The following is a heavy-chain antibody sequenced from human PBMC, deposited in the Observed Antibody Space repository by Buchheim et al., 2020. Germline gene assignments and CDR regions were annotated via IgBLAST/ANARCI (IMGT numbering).Heavy chain of an antibody. D-gene: IGHD3-3*01. Sequence: QVQLVESGGGVVQPGRSLRLSCAASGFTFSSYGMHWVRQAPGKGLEWVAVISYDGSNKYYADSVKGRFTISRDNSKNTLYLQMNSLRAEDTAVYYCAKDYAFWVDFWSSTDYWGQGTL. CDR1: GFTFSSYG. CDR2: ISYDGSNK. CDR3: AKDYAFWVDFWSSTDY. J-gene: IGHJ4*02. V-gene: IGHV3-30*18.